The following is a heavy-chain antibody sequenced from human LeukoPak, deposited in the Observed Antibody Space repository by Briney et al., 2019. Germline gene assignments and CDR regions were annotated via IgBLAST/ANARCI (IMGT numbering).Heavy chain of an antibody. V-gene: IGHV1-8*01. CDR3: ARGRNGDFWSGYLYRYYYYMDV. Sequence: ASVKVSCTASGYTFTSYDINWVRQATGQGLEWMGWMNPNSGNTGYAQKFQGRVTMTRNTSISTAYMELSSLRSEDTAVYYCARGRNGDFWSGYLYRYYYYMDVWGKGTTVTVSS. J-gene: IGHJ6*03. CDR1: GYTFTSYD. D-gene: IGHD3-3*01. CDR2: MNPNSGNT.